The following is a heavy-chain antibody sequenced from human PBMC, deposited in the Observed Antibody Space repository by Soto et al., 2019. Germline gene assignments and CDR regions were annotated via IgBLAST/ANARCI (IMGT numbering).Heavy chain of an antibody. CDR2: INHSGST. J-gene: IGHJ6*02. Sequence: SAPLALTCAVYGGSFSGYCWSWIRQPPGKGLEWIGEINHSGSTNYNPSLKSRVTISVDTSKNQFSLKLSSVTAADTAVYYCARGAVWGQGTTVTVSS. CDR1: GGSFSGYC. CDR3: ARGAV. V-gene: IGHV4-34*01.